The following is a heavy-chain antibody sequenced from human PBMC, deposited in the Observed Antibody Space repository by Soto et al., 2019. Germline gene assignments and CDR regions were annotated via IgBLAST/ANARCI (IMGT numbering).Heavy chain of an antibody. CDR3: GRLYPYYDFLTGPKIYVFVF. J-gene: IGHJ3*01. CDR2: IYYSGST. V-gene: IGHV4-59*01. CDR1: GDSISSSY. D-gene: IGHD3-9*01. Sequence: PSETLSLTCTVSGDSISSSYWSWIRQSPGKGLEWIGYIYYSGSTNYNASLKSRVTISVDTSKNQFSLKLSSVTAADTAVYYCGRLYPYYDFLTGPKIYVFVFWGKGKMVTVPS.